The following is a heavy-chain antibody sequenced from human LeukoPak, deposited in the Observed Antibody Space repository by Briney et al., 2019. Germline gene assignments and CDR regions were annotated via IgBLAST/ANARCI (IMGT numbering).Heavy chain of an antibody. CDR1: GFTVSSNY. CDR2: IYSGGST. CDR3: ARENFHDHGDYVGWFDP. Sequence: GGSLRLSCAASGFTVSSNYMSWVRQAPGKGLEWVSVIYSGGSTYYADSVKGRFTISRDNSKNTLYLQMNSLRAEDTAVYYCARENFHDHGDYVGWFDPWGQGTLVTVSS. J-gene: IGHJ5*02. D-gene: IGHD4-17*01. V-gene: IGHV3-66*01.